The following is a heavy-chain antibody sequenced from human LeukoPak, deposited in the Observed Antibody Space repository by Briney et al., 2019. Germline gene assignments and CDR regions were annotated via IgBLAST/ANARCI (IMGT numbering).Heavy chain of an antibody. J-gene: IGHJ4*02. D-gene: IGHD4/OR15-4a*01. CDR1: GGSISSYY. CDR3: ARDQSMVAGGYFDY. Sequence: SETLSLTCTVSGGSISSYYWSWIRQPPGKGLEWIGYIYYSGSTNYNPSLKSRVTISVDTSKNQFSLKLSSVTAADTAVYYCARDQSMVAGGYFDYWGQGTLVTVSS. CDR2: IYYSGST. V-gene: IGHV4-59*01.